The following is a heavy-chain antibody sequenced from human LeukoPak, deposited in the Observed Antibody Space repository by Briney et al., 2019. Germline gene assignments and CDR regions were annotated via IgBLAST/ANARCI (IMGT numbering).Heavy chain of an antibody. CDR3: ARSARLMKGVVEVTALDD. Sequence: GGSLRHSCAASGFTFSSYEMNWVRQAPGKGLEWVSYISSSGSTIYYADSVKGRFTISRDNAKNSLYLQMNSLRAEDTAVYYCARSARLMKGVVEVTALDDWGQGTLVTVSS. CDR1: GFTFSSYE. CDR2: ISSSGSTI. D-gene: IGHD3-3*01. V-gene: IGHV3-48*03. J-gene: IGHJ4*02.